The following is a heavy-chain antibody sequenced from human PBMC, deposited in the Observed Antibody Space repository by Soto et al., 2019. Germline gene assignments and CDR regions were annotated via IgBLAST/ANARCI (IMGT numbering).Heavy chain of an antibody. J-gene: IGHJ4*02. V-gene: IGHV1-69*04. CDR2: IIPILGIA. D-gene: IGHD1-26*01. Sequence: SVKVSCKASGGTFSSYTISWVRQAPGQGLEWMGRIIPILGIANYAQKFQGRVTITADKSTSTAYMELSSLRSEDTAVYYCARESPGDGNFDYWGQGALVTVSS. CDR1: GGTFSSYT. CDR3: ARESPGDGNFDY.